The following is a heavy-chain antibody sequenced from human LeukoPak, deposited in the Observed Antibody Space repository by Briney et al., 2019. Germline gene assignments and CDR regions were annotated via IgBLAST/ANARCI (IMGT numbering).Heavy chain of an antibody. Sequence: GGSLRLSCTASGFTFGDYAMSRFRQAPGKGLEWVGFIRSKAYGGTTEYAASVKGRFTISRDDSKSIAYLQMNSLKTEDTAVYYCTRDGHYYDSSGFDYWGQGTLVTVSS. CDR2: IRSKAYGGTT. D-gene: IGHD3-22*01. CDR1: GFTFGDYA. J-gene: IGHJ4*02. CDR3: TRDGHYYDSSGFDY. V-gene: IGHV3-49*03.